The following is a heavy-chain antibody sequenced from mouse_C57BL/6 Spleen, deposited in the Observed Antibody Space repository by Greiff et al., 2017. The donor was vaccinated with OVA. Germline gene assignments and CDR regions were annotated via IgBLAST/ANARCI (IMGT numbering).Heavy chain of an antibody. CDR3: TTYDYDYPWFAY. CDR1: GFNIKDDY. J-gene: IGHJ3*01. Sequence: VQLKESGAELVRPGASVKLSCTASGFNIKDDYMHWVKQRPEQGLEWIGWIDPENGDTEYASKFQGKATITADTSSNTAYLQLSSLTSEDTAVYYCTTYDYDYPWFAYWGQGTLVTVSA. V-gene: IGHV14-4*01. D-gene: IGHD2-4*01. CDR2: IDPENGDT.